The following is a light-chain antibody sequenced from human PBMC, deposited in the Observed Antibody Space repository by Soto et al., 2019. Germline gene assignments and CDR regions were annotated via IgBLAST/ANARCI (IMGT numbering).Light chain of an antibody. Sequence: QALRTEPGSVCGSPWESFTISCTRTSRYVGVYSCVPWYQPHPGKAHKPMVYEVSNRPSGVSNRFSGYKSGNTASLTIPGLQAEDEADYYCSSYTISSTPYVCGTETKVTAL. CDR1: SRYVGVYSC. V-gene: IGLV2-14*01. J-gene: IGLJ1*01. CDR3: SSYTISSTPYV. CDR2: EVS.